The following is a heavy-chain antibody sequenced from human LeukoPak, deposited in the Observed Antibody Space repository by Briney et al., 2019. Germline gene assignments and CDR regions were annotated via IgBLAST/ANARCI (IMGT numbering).Heavy chain of an antibody. CDR3: ARDIIQLWPRYCDL. Sequence: PSGTLSLTCTVSSRSISSYYWSWLRQPPGKGLGWFGYIYYSGSTNYNPSLKSRVNISVGTSKNQFSLKRSSVTAADAAVYYCARDIIQLWPRYCDLWGRGTLVSVSS. CDR1: SRSISSYY. D-gene: IGHD5-18*01. J-gene: IGHJ2*01. V-gene: IGHV4-59*01. CDR2: IYYSGST.